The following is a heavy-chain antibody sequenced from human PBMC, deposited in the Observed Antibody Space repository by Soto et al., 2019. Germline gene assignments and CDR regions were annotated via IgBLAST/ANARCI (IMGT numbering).Heavy chain of an antibody. Sequence: GSLRLSCAASGFTFSSYAMSWVRQAPGKGLEWVSAISGSGGSTYYADSVKGRFTISRDNSKNTLYLQMNSLRAEDTAVYYCAKDQDPYYYGSGSDYWGQGTLVTVSS. CDR2: ISGSGGST. CDR3: AKDQDPYYYGSGSDY. D-gene: IGHD3-10*01. J-gene: IGHJ4*02. CDR1: GFTFSSYA. V-gene: IGHV3-23*01.